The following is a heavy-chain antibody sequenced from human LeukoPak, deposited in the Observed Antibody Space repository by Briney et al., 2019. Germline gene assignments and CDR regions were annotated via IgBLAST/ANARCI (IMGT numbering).Heavy chain of an antibody. CDR1: GGSISSYY. D-gene: IGHD3-22*01. V-gene: IGHV4-59*01. CDR2: IYYSGST. CDR3: ARDGHYYDSSGYPDV. Sequence: SETLSLTCTVSGGSISSYYWSWIRQPPGKGLEWIGYIYYSGSTNYNPSLKSRVTISVDTSKNQFSLKPSSVTAADTAVYYCARDGHYYDSSGYPDVWGKGTTVTVSS. J-gene: IGHJ6*04.